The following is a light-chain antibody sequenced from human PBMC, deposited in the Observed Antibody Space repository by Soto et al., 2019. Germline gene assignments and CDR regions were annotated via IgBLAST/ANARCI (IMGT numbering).Light chain of an antibody. Sequence: DIPMTQSPSTLSASVGDRITISCRASQTINTYLTWYQQRPGKAPKLLIYDASSLQSGVPSRFSGNGSGTDFTLTISSLQPEDFATYYCQQSYSTLYTFGQGTTLEIK. J-gene: IGKJ2*01. CDR1: QTINTY. CDR3: QQSYSTLYT. V-gene: IGKV1-39*01. CDR2: DAS.